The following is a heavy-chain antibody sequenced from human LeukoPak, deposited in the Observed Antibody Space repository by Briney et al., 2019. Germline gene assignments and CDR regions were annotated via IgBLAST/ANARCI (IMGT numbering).Heavy chain of an antibody. D-gene: IGHD3-10*01. CDR3: AGVKLWFGELSHFDY. Sequence: GGSLRLSCAVSGFTFSSYWMSWVRQAPGKGLEWVANIKQDGSEKYYADSVKGRFTISRDNAKNSLYLQMNSLRAEDTAVYYCAGVKLWFGELSHFDYWGQGTLVTVSS. V-gene: IGHV3-7*01. J-gene: IGHJ4*02. CDR1: GFTFSSYW. CDR2: IKQDGSEK.